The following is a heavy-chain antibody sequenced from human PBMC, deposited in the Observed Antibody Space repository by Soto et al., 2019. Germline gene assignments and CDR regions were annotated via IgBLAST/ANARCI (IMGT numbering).Heavy chain of an antibody. CDR3: ARDLMITFGGVIAAYGMDV. CDR1: GYTFTSYY. D-gene: IGHD3-16*02. Sequence: SVKVSCKASGYTFTSYYMHWVRQAPGQGLEWMGIINPSGGSTSYAQKFQGRVTMTRDTSTSTVYMELSSLRSKDTAVYYCARDLMITFGGVIAAYGMDVWGQGTTVTVSS. V-gene: IGHV1-46*01. CDR2: INPSGGST. J-gene: IGHJ6*02.